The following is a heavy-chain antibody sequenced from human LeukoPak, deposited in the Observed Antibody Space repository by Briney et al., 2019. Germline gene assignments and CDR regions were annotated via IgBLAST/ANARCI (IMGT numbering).Heavy chain of an antibody. V-gene: IGHV4-59*01. Sequence: PSETLSLTCTVSGGSISSNYWSWIRQPPGKGLEWIGHIIYSGSTNSNPSLKSRVTISVDTSKTQFSLKLSSVTAADTAVYYCARASRPYSGGYEFDYWGQGTLVTVSS. D-gene: IGHD1-26*01. CDR3: ARASRPYSGGYEFDY. J-gene: IGHJ4*02. CDR1: GGSISSNY. CDR2: IIYSGST.